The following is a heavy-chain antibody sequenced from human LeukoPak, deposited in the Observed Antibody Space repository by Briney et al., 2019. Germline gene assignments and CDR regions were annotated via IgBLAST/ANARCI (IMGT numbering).Heavy chain of an antibody. CDR2: ISSSSSYI. V-gene: IGHV3-21*01. CDR3: AKIAIQLWDY. J-gene: IGHJ4*02. Sequence: GGTLRLSCTASGFTFSSYAMNWVRQAPGKGLEWVSSISSSSSYIYYADSVKGRFTISRDNAKNSLYLQMNSLRAEDTAVYYCAKIAIQLWDYWGQGTLVTVSS. D-gene: IGHD5-18*01. CDR1: GFTFSSYA.